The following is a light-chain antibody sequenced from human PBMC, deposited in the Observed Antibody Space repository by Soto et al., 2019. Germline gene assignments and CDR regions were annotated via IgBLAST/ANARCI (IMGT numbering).Light chain of an antibody. Sequence: EIVLRQSPATLSLSPGERATLSCRASQSVSSYLAWYQQKPGQAPRLLIYEASNRATGIPARFSGSGSGTDFTLTISSLEPEDFAVYYCQQRSNWPPWTFGQGTKVDIK. CDR1: QSVSSY. J-gene: IGKJ1*01. CDR3: QQRSNWPPWT. V-gene: IGKV3-11*01. CDR2: EAS.